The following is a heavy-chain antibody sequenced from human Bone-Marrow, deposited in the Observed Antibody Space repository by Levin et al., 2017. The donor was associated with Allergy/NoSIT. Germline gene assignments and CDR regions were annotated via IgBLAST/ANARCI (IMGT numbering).Heavy chain of an antibody. D-gene: IGHD2-2*01. CDR1: GFTFSSYW. J-gene: IGHJ4*02. CDR2: INTDGSST. V-gene: IGHV3-74*01. Sequence: GESLKISCAASGFTFSSYWMHWVRQAPGKGLVWVSRINTDGSSTNYADSVKGRFTISRDNAKNTLYLQMNSLRAEDTAVYYCARVSVPAAQIFDYWGQGTLVTVSS. CDR3: ARVSVPAAQIFDY.